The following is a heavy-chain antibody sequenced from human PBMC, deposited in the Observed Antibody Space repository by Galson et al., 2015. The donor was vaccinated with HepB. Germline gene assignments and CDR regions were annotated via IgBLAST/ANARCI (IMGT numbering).Heavy chain of an antibody. CDR3: ARDLDQRRYFDY. CDR2: IWYDESNK. CDR1: GFSFSSYA. Sequence: SLRLSCAASGFSFSSYAMHWVRQAPGKGLEWVAIIWYDESNKYYADSVKGRFTISRDNSKNTLYLQIDGLRAEDTAVYYCARDLDQRRYFDYWGQGTLVTVSS. J-gene: IGHJ4*02. D-gene: IGHD1-1*01. V-gene: IGHV3-33*01.